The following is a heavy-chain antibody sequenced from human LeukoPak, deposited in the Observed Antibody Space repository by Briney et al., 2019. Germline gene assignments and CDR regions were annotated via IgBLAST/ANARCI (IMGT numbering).Heavy chain of an antibody. D-gene: IGHD6-13*01. J-gene: IGHJ4*02. CDR2: ISAYNGNT. V-gene: IGHV1-18*01. Sequence: ASVKVSCKASGYTFTSYGISWVRQAPGQGLEGMGWISAYNGNTNYAQELQGRVSMTTDASTSTAYMELRSLRSDDTAVYYCARGRAAAGYFDYWGQGTLVTVSS. CDR1: GYTFTSYG. CDR3: ARGRAAAGYFDY.